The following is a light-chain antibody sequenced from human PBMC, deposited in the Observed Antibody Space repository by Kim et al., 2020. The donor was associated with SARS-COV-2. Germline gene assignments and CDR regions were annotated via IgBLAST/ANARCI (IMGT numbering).Light chain of an antibody. CDR3: QQYDSYSYT. CDR1: QNINSW. V-gene: IGKV1-5*03. J-gene: IGKJ2*01. CDR2: KAS. Sequence: SAFVGDRVTITCRASQNINSWLAWYQQKPGKAPKLLIYKASSLESGVPSRFSGSGSGTEFTLTISSLPPDDFATFYCQQYDSYSYTFGQGTKLEI.